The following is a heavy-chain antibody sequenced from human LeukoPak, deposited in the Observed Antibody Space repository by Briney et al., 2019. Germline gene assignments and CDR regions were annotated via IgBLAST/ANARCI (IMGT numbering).Heavy chain of an antibody. D-gene: IGHD4-17*01. CDR2: IWYDGSNK. Sequence: GGSLRLSCAASGFTFSSYGMHWVRQAPGKGLEWVAVIWYDGSNKYYADSVKGRFTISRDNAKNTLYLQMNSLRAEDTAVYYCARDQEGTVTLDYWGQGALVSVSS. CDR1: GFTFSSYG. CDR3: ARDQEGTVTLDY. V-gene: IGHV3-33*01. J-gene: IGHJ4*02.